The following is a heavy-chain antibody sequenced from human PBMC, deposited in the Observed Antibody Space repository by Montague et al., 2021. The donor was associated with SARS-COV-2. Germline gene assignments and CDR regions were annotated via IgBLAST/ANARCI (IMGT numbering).Heavy chain of an antibody. CDR3: ARWDPQTLTLIGLRGKSASDY. CDR2: INNSGTTTY. D-gene: IGHD4-23*01. J-gene: IGHJ4*02. Sequence: SETLSLTCAVYGGSFSGYYWTWIRQSPGQGLEWIGEINNSGTTTYNFNPSLRSRVTISVDTSKSQFSLKLSSVTAADTGVYYCARWDPQTLTLIGLRGKSASDYWGQRTLVTVSS. V-gene: IGHV4-34*01. CDR1: GGSFSGYY.